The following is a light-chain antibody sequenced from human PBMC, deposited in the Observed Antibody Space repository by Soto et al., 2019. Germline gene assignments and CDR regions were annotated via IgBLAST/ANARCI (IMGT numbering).Light chain of an antibody. Sequence: EIVMTQSPATLSVSPGEYVTLSCRASQSVPSRIAWYQQKPGQAPSLLIYGASTRATGVPDRFSGTGSGTEFTLTITSLQPEDLATYYCQQSYSPSITFGPGTKVDIK. J-gene: IGKJ3*01. CDR1: QSVPSR. CDR3: QQSYSPSIT. V-gene: IGKV3-15*01. CDR2: GAS.